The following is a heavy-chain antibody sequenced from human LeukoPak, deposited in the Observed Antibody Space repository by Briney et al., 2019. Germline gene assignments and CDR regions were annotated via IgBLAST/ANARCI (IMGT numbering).Heavy chain of an antibody. Sequence: GESLKISCKGSGYSFTSYWISWVRPMPGKGLEWMGIIYPGDSDTRYSPSFQGQVTISADKSISTAYLQWSSLKASDTAMYYCARAPYYYDSSGPVDAFDIWGQGTMVTVSS. CDR2: IYPGDSDT. J-gene: IGHJ3*02. CDR3: ARAPYYYDSSGPVDAFDI. CDR1: GYSFTSYW. D-gene: IGHD3-22*01. V-gene: IGHV5-51*01.